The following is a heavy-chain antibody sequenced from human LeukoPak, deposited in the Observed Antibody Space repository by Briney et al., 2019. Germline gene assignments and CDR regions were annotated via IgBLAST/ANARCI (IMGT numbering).Heavy chain of an antibody. CDR2: ISSSGSTI. Sequence: GGSLRLSCAASGFTFSSYEMNRVRQAPGKGLEWVSYISSSGSTIYYADSVKGRFTISRDNAKNSLYLQMNSLRAEDTAVYYCAREGPVAGSSFGFDVWGQGAMVTVSS. J-gene: IGHJ3*01. D-gene: IGHD6-19*01. V-gene: IGHV3-48*03. CDR1: GFTFSSYE. CDR3: AREGPVAGSSFGFDV.